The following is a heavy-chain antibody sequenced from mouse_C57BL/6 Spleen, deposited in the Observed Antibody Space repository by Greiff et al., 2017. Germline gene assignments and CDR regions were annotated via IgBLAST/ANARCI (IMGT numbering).Heavy chain of an antibody. D-gene: IGHD1-1*01. J-gene: IGHJ2*01. Sequence: QVQLKQSGPELVKPGASVKISCKASGYSFTSYYIHWVKQRPGQGLEWIGWIDPGSGNTKYNEKFKGKATLTADTSSSTAYLQLSILTSEDSAVYYCASTVVAPGYFDCWGQGTTLTVSS. V-gene: IGHV1-66*01. CDR2: IDPGSGNT. CDR1: GYSFTSYY. CDR3: ASTVVAPGYFDC.